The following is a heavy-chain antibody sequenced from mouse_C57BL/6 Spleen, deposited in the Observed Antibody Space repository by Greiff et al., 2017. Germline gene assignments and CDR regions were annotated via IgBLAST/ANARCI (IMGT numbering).Heavy chain of an antibody. CDR1: GYTFTSYW. CDR2: IHPNSGST. Sequence: QVQLQQPGAELVKPGASVKLSCKASGYTFTSYWMHWVKQRPGQGLEWIGMIHPNSGSTNYNEKFKSKATLTVDKSSSTAYMQLSSLTSEDSAVFYCARDITTVVATDAMGYWGQGTSVTVAT. CDR3: ARDITTVVATDAMGY. J-gene: IGHJ4*01. D-gene: IGHD1-1*01. V-gene: IGHV1-64*01.